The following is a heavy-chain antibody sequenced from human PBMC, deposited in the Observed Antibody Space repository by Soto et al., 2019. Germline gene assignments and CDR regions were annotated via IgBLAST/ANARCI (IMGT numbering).Heavy chain of an antibody. CDR2: IWFDGSNK. V-gene: IGHV3-33*01. CDR3: ARDPSTEKYCSGGSCFYYYYYGMDV. D-gene: IGHD2-15*01. Sequence: GGSLRLSCAASGSIFTGYGMHWVRQAPGKGLEWVAVIWFDGSNKYYADSVKGRFTISRDNAKNSLYLQMNSLRAEDTAVYYCARDPSTEKYCSGGSCFYYYYYGMDVWGRGTTVTVSS. J-gene: IGHJ6*02. CDR1: GSIFTGYG.